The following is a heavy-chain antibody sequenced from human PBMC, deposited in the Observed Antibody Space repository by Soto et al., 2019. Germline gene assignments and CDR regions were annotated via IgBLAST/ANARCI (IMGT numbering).Heavy chain of an antibody. CDR1: GFTFAGYA. CDR2: ISGSGSGT. J-gene: IGHJ4*01. CDR3: VVRPDTSGFKF. Sequence: GGSLRLSCAASGFTFAGYAMSWVRQAPGKGLAWVSTISGSGSGTYYADSVKGRFTISRDNSRNTLFLQMNSLRAEDTAMYYWVVRPDTSGFKFWGHGTLVTVSS. V-gene: IGHV3-23*01. D-gene: IGHD5-18*01.